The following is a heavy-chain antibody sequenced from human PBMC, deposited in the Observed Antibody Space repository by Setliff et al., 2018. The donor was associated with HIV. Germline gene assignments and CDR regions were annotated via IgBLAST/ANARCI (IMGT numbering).Heavy chain of an antibody. CDR2: IYYSGST. D-gene: IGHD5-18*01. CDR3: ARGSRGYSYAYYYYYMDV. V-gene: IGHV4-39*07. J-gene: IGHJ6*03. CDR1: GGSISSSSYY. Sequence: SETLSLTCTVSGGSISSSSYYWGWIRQPPGKGLEWIGSIYYSGSTYSNPSLKSRVTISADTSKNQFSLKLSSVTAADTAVYYCARGSRGYSYAYYYYYMDVWGKGTTVTVSS.